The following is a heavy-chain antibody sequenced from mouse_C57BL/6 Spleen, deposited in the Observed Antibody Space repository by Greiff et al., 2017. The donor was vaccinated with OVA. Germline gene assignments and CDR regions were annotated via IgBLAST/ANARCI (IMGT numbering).Heavy chain of an antibody. Sequence: QVQLQQSGAELVKPGASVKLSCKASGYTFTSYWMHWVKQRPGQGLEWIGMIHPNSGSTNYNEKFKSKATLTVDKSSSTAYMQLSSLTSEDSAVYYCARNYYYGYAMDYWGQGTSVTVSS. D-gene: IGHD1-1*01. CDR2: IHPNSGST. V-gene: IGHV1-64*01. J-gene: IGHJ4*01. CDR1: GYTFTSYW. CDR3: ARNYYYGYAMDY.